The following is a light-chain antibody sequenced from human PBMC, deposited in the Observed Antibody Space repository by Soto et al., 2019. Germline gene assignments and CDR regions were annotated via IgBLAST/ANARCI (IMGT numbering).Light chain of an antibody. Sequence: QSVLTQPASVSGSPGQSITISCTGTSSDVGGYNYVSWYQQLPGTAPKLMIYDVTNRPSGVSNRFSGSKSGNTASLTISGVQAEDEADYYCSSYTGTSTLVVFGTGTKVTVL. CDR3: SSYTGTSTLVV. CDR1: SSDVGGYNY. J-gene: IGLJ1*01. CDR2: DVT. V-gene: IGLV2-14*03.